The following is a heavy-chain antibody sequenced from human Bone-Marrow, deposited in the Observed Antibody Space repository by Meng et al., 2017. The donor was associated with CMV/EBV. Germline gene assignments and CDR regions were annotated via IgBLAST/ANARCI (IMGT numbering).Heavy chain of an antibody. CDR2: INSGGST. J-gene: IGHJ3*02. V-gene: IGHV3-53*04. D-gene: IGHD3-16*01. CDR1: WFSVSSNY. CDR3: ARITDDAFDI. Sequence: LSCAASWFSVSSNYMSWVRQAPGKGLEWVSVINSGGSTYYTDSVKGRFTISRHNSKNTLYLQMNSLRAEDTAVYYCARITDDAFDIWGQGTMVTVSS.